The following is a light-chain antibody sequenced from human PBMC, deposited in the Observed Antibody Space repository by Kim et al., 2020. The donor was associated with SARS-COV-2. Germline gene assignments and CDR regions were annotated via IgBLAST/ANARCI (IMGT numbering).Light chain of an antibody. CDR2: RNN. CDR1: SSNIGSNY. V-gene: IGLV1-47*01. Sequence: GQRVTISCSGSSSNIGSNYVYWYQQLPGTATKLLIYRNNQRPSGVPDRFSGSKSGTSASLAISGLRSEDEADYYCAAWDDSLSGPVFGGGTKVTVL. CDR3: AAWDDSLSGPV. J-gene: IGLJ3*02.